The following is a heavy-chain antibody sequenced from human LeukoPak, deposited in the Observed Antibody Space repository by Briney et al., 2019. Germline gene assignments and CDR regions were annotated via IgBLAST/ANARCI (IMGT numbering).Heavy chain of an antibody. CDR1: GFTFSSYA. J-gene: IGHJ4*02. CDR3: ARALLAEEDY. V-gene: IGHV3-23*01. Sequence: PGGSLRLSCAASGFTFSSYAMSWVRQAPGKGLEWVSAISGSGGSTYYADPVKGRFTISRDNAKNSLYLQMNSLRAEDTAVYYCARALLAEEDYWGQGTLVTVSS. CDR2: ISGSGGST. D-gene: IGHD3-3*02.